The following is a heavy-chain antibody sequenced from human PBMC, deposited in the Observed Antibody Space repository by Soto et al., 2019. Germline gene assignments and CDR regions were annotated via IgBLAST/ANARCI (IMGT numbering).Heavy chain of an antibody. J-gene: IGHJ4*02. CDR1: GGSISSYY. CDR2: IYYSGST. V-gene: IGHV4-59*01. D-gene: IGHD3-22*01. CDR3: ARYDPHYYDSSVYYDY. Sequence: SETLSLTCTVSGGSISSYYWSWIRQPPGKGLEWIGYIYYSGSTNYNPSLKSRVTISVDTSKNQFSLKLSSVTAADTAVYYCARYDPHYYDSSVYYDYWGQGALVSV.